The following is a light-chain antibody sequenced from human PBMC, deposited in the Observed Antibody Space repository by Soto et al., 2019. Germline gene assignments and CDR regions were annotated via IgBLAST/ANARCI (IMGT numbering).Light chain of an antibody. CDR1: SSDIGAYNF. CDR3: TSWTTSTTMI. J-gene: IGLJ2*01. Sequence: QSVLTQPASVSGSPGQSIAISCTGTSSDIGAYNFVSWYQQHPGKASKLMLYDVNIRPSGVSNRFSGSKSGNTASLTISWLQAEDEADYYCTSWTTSTTMIFGGGTKGTVL. V-gene: IGLV2-14*03. CDR2: DVN.